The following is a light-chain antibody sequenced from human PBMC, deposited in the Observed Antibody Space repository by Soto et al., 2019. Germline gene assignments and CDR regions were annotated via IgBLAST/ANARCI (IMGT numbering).Light chain of an antibody. V-gene: IGLV2-8*01. CDR1: SGDVGAYTY. CDR2: GVT. Sequence: SAPAQAPPASGAPGQSVTISFTGASGDVGAYTYVSWYQQHPGKAPKLMIYGVTERPSGVPDRFSGSKSGNTASLTVSGLQTEDEAYYYYCSSYAGSNNYVFGTGTKVTVL. J-gene: IGLJ1*01. CDR3: SSYAGSNNYV.